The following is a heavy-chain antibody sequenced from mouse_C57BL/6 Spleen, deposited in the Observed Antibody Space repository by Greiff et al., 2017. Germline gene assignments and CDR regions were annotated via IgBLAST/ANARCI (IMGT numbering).Heavy chain of an antibody. CDR3: ARDETTVVARDY. Sequence: DVMLVESEGGLVQPGSSMKLSCTASGFTFSDYYMAWVRQVPEKGLEWVANINYDGSSTYYLDSLKSRFIISRDNAKNILYLQMSSLKSEDTATYYCARDETTVVARDYWGQGTTLTVSS. J-gene: IGHJ2*01. D-gene: IGHD1-1*01. CDR1: GFTFSDYY. V-gene: IGHV5-16*01. CDR2: INYDGSST.